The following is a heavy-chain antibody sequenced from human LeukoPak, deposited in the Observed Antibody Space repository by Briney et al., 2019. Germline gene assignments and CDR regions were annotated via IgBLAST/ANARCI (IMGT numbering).Heavy chain of an antibody. D-gene: IGHD6-13*01. CDR3: ARGGVSNSWYRTPDY. J-gene: IGHJ4*02. CDR1: GYTFTSYG. CDR2: ISAYNGNT. V-gene: IGHV1-18*01. Sequence: ASVTVSCKASGYTFTSYGISWVGQAPGQGREGMGWISAYNGNTNYVQKLQGRVTMTTDTSTSTAYMELRSLRSDDTAVYYCARGGVSNSWYRTPDYWGQGTLVTVSS.